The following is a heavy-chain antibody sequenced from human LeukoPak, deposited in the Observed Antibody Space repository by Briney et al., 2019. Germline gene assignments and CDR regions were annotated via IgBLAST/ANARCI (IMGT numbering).Heavy chain of an antibody. CDR3: ARHTPVAGNGVDY. Sequence: PSETLSLTCTVSGGSISSSSYYWGWIRQPPGKGLEWIGSIYYSGSTYYNPSLKSPVTISVDTSKNQFSLKLSSVTGADTAVYYCARHTPVAGNGVDYWGQGTLVTVSS. J-gene: IGHJ4*02. CDR1: GGSISSSSYY. CDR2: IYYSGST. V-gene: IGHV4-39*01. D-gene: IGHD6-19*01.